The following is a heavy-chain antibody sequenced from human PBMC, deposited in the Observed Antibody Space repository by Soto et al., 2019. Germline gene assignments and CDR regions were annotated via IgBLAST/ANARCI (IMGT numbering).Heavy chain of an antibody. Sequence: ASVKVSCKASGYTFTSYGISWVRQAPGQGLEWMGWISAYNGNTNYAQKLQGRVTMTTDTSTSTAYMELRSLRSDDTAVYYCARDWRDIVVVPAAMDPYYYYMDVWGKGTTVTVSS. V-gene: IGHV1-18*01. CDR3: ARDWRDIVVVPAAMDPYYYYMDV. CDR1: GYTFTSYG. CDR2: ISAYNGNT. D-gene: IGHD2-2*01. J-gene: IGHJ6*03.